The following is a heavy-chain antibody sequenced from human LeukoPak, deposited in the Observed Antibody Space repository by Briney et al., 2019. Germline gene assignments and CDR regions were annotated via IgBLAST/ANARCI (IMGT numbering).Heavy chain of an antibody. Sequence: KASETLSLTCTVSGGSISSSSYYWGWIRQPPGKGLEWIGSIYYSGSTYYNPSLKSRVTISVDTSKNQFSLKLSSVTAADTAVYYCAREIHDYGDPWGQGTLVTVSS. J-gene: IGHJ5*02. CDR1: GGSISSSSYY. D-gene: IGHD4-17*01. V-gene: IGHV4-39*07. CDR2: IYYSGST. CDR3: AREIHDYGDP.